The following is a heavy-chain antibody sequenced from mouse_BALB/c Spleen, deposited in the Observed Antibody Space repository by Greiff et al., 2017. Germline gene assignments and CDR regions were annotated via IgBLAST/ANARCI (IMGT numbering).Heavy chain of an antibody. V-gene: IGHV1-26*01. CDR2: INPYNGGT. CDR1: GYSFTGYT. J-gene: IGHJ3*01. Sequence: VQLQQSGPELVKPGASMKISCKASGYSFTGYTMNWVKQSHGKNLEWIGFINPYNGGTSYNQKFKCKATLTVDKSSSTAYMELLSLTSEDSAVFDCARSEDGYYVSWFADWGQGTLVTVSA. D-gene: IGHD2-3*01. CDR3: ARSEDGYYVSWFAD.